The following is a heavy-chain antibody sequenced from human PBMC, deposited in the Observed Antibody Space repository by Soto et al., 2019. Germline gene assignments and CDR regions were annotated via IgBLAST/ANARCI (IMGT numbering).Heavy chain of an antibody. J-gene: IGHJ6*02. CDR1: GGTLSRHT. CDR3: ARDRRGIVVVVAATRYYGMDV. V-gene: IGHV1-69*04. D-gene: IGHD2-15*01. CDR2: IIPILGIA. Sequence: SVKVSCKASGGTLSRHTISWVRQAPGKRLEWMGRIIPILGIANYAQKFQGRVTITADKSTSTAYMELSSLRSEDTAVYYCARDRRGIVVVVAATRYYGMDVWGQGTTVTVSS.